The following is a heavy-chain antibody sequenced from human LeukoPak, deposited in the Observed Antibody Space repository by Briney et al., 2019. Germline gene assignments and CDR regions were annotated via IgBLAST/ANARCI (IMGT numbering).Heavy chain of an antibody. V-gene: IGHV1-69*05. Sequence: SVKVSCKASGGTFSSYAISWVRQAPGQGLEWMGRIIPIFGTANYAQKFQGRVTITTDESTSTAYMKLSSLRSEDTAVYYCAAAGYYGSGSSFDAFDIWGQGTMVTVSS. D-gene: IGHD3-10*01. CDR2: IIPIFGTA. CDR3: AAAGYYGSGSSFDAFDI. CDR1: GGTFSSYA. J-gene: IGHJ3*02.